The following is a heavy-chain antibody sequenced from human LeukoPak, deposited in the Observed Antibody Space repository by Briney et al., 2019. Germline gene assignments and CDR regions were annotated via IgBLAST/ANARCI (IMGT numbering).Heavy chain of an antibody. CDR3: ARETTAVAALDV. CDR1: GFTFSSYE. CDR2: ISSSGGTI. J-gene: IGHJ6*02. V-gene: IGHV3-48*03. D-gene: IGHD6-19*01. Sequence: GGSLRLSCAASGFTFSSYEMNWVRQAPGKGLERVSYISSSGGTIYYADSVKGRFTISRDNAKNSLYLQMNSLRAEDTAVYYCARETTAVAALDVWGQGTTVTVSS.